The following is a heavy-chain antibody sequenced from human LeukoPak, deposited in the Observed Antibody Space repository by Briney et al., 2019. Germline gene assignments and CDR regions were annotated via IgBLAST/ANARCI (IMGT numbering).Heavy chain of an antibody. CDR2: INPKNDGR. Sequence: ASVTVSCKASGYTFTGYYMHWVRQAPGQGLEWMGWINPKNDGRFYSQKFQGRVTMTRDTSINTVYMELSKLKSDDTAIYFCARDTVWGSLIADYWGQGTLVTVSS. J-gene: IGHJ4*02. CDR1: GYTFTGYY. D-gene: IGHD7-27*01. V-gene: IGHV1-2*02. CDR3: ARDTVWGSLIADY.